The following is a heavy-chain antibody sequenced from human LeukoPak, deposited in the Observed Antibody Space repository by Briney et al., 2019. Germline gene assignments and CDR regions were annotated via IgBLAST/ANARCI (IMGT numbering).Heavy chain of an antibody. CDR1: GYTFTGYY. Sequence: ASVKVSCKASGYTFTGYYMHWVRQAPGQGLEWKGWINPNSGGTNYAQKFQGRVTMTRDTSISTAYMELSRLRSDDTAVYYCARDGPRRYYGSGSYPRTYYYYYYYMDVWGKGTTVTISS. V-gene: IGHV1-2*02. D-gene: IGHD3-10*01. CDR3: ARDGPRRYYGSGSYPRTYYYYYYYMDV. CDR2: INPNSGGT. J-gene: IGHJ6*03.